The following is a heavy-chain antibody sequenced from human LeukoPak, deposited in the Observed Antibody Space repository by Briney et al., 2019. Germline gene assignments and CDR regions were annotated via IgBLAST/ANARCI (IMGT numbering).Heavy chain of an antibody. D-gene: IGHD3-10*02. J-gene: IGHJ1*01. CDR2: IWNDGSNK. CDR3: YKDRCSRYFQD. Sequence: PGRSLRLSYAAGVFRFSNHGAHRVRQAPGKGLEWVAVIWNDGSNKYYADSVKGRFTISRDNSKNTLYLQMNSGRAEDTAVYYCYKDRCSRYFQDWGQGTLVTASS. V-gene: IGHV3-33*06. CDR1: VFRFSNHG.